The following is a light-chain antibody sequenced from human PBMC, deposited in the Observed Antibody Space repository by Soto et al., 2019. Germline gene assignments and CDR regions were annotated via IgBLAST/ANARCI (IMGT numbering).Light chain of an antibody. J-gene: IGKJ5*01. Sequence: EIVLTQSPATLSLSPGERATLNCRASQSISTSSLAWYRQKPGQAPRLIIYGASSRATGIPDRFSGSGSGTDFTLTISRVAPEELAVYYCQQYVGLPITFGQWTRLEIK. CDR1: QSISTSS. CDR2: GAS. CDR3: QQYVGLPIT. V-gene: IGKV3-20*01.